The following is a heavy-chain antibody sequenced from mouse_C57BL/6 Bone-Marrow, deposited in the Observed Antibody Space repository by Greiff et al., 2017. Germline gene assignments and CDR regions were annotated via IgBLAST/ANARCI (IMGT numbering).Heavy chain of an antibody. CDR3: THTVVARGFAY. D-gene: IGHD1-1*01. V-gene: IGHV1-5*01. J-gene: IGHJ3*01. CDR2: IYPGNSDT. Sequence: EVQLQQSGTVLARPGASVKMSCKTSGYTFTSYWMHWVKQRPGQGLEWIGAIYPGNSDTSSNQKFKGKAKLTAVTSASTAYMERSSLTNADSAVYYGTHTVVARGFAYWGQGTLVTVSA. CDR1: GYTFTSYW.